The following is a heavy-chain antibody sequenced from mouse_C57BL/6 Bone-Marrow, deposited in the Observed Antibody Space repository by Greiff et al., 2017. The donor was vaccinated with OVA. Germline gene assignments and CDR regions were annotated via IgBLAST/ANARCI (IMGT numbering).Heavy chain of an antibody. D-gene: IGHD2-3*01. Sequence: QVQLKQPGAELVKPGASVKVSCKASGYTFTSYWMHWVKQRPGQGLEWIGRIHPSDSDTNYNQKFKGKATLTVDKSSSTAYMQLSSLTSEDSAVYYCAIERSYDGYSPFAYWGQGTLVTVSA. CDR3: AIERSYDGYSPFAY. V-gene: IGHV1-74*01. CDR2: IHPSDSDT. J-gene: IGHJ3*01. CDR1: GYTFTSYW.